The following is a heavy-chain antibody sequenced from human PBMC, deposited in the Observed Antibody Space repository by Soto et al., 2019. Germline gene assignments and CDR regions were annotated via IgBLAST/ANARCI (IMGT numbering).Heavy chain of an antibody. Sequence: GGSLRLSCAASGFTFSSYGMHWVRQAPGKGLEWVAVISYDGSNKYYADSVKGRFTISRDNSKNTLYLQMNSLRAEDTAVYYCAKTLRAAAGNNYYYYGMDGWGQGTTVTVSS. J-gene: IGHJ6*02. CDR2: ISYDGSNK. D-gene: IGHD6-13*01. CDR3: AKTLRAAAGNNYYYYGMDG. CDR1: GFTFSSYG. V-gene: IGHV3-30*18.